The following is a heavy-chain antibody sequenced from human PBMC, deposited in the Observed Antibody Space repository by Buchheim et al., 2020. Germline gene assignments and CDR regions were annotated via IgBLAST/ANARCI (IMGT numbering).Heavy chain of an antibody. Sequence: QVQLVESGGGVVQPGRSLRLSCAASGFTFSSYGMHWVRQAPGKGLEWVAVISYDGSNKYYADSVKGRFTISRDNSKNTLYLQMNSLRAEDTAVYYCAKDHSYYYGSGSWGYWGQGTL. D-gene: IGHD3-10*01. J-gene: IGHJ4*02. CDR3: AKDHSYYYGSGSWGY. V-gene: IGHV3-30*18. CDR2: ISYDGSNK. CDR1: GFTFSSYG.